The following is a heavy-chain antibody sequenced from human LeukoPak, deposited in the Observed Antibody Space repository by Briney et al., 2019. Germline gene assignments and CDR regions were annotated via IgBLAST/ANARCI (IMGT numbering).Heavy chain of an antibody. CDR2: VGPSGART. D-gene: IGHD5-24*01. CDR1: GFTVNSKY. Sequence: PGGSLRLSCAASGFTVNSKYMNWVRQAPGKGLEWVSGVGPSGARTYYADSVKGRFTVSRDNSKNMVFPQMNSLRAEDTAMYYCAKDDAYLQYADWGQGTLVTVSS. J-gene: IGHJ4*02. CDR3: AKDDAYLQYAD. V-gene: IGHV3-23*01.